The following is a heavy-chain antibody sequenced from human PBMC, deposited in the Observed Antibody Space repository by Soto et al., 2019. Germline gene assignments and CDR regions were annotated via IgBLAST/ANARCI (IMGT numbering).Heavy chain of an antibody. CDR1: GGSISSGGYY. CDR3: ARFDLNWNYVDAFDI. CDR2: IYYSGST. V-gene: IGHV4-31*03. D-gene: IGHD1-7*01. Sequence: SETLSLTCTVSGGSISSGGYYWSWIRQHPGKGLEWIGYIYYSGSTYYNPSLKSRVTISVDTSKNQFSLKLSSVTAADTAVYYCARFDLNWNYVDAFDIWGQGTMVTVSS. J-gene: IGHJ3*02.